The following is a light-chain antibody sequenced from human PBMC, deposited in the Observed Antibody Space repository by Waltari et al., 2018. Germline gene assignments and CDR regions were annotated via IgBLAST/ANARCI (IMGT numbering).Light chain of an antibody. V-gene: IGKV1-12*01. Sequence: DIQMTQSPSSVSASVGDRVTITCRVSQDVSSWLAWYQQKPGEAPKLLSFAASNLKSGVPSRFSGSGSGTDFTLTISSLQPEDFATYYCQQANSFPNFGGGTRVEIK. CDR1: QDVSSW. CDR3: QQANSFPN. CDR2: AAS. J-gene: IGKJ4*01.